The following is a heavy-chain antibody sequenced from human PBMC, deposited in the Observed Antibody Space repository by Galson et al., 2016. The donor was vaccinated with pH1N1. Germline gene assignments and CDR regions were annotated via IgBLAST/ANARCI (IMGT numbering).Heavy chain of an antibody. CDR2: ISSSSSYI. J-gene: IGHJ4*02. Sequence: SLRLSCAASGFTFSSYSMNWVRQAPGKGLEWVSSISSSSSYIYCADSVKGRFTISRDNAKNSLYLQMNSLRAEDTAVYYCARGVYYYDSSGPIDYWGQGTLVTVSS. V-gene: IGHV3-21*01. CDR1: GFTFSSYS. D-gene: IGHD3-22*01. CDR3: ARGVYYYDSSGPIDY.